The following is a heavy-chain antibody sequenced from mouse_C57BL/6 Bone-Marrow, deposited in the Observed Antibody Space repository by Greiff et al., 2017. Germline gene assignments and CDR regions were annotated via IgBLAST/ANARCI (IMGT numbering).Heavy chain of an antibody. D-gene: IGHD1-1*01. CDR2: ISGGGGNT. CDR1: GFTFSSYT. V-gene: IGHV5-9*01. J-gene: IGHJ2*01. CDR3: ARQYYYGSSVDY. Sequence: EVMLVESGGGLVKPGGSLKLSCAASGFTFSSYTMSWVRQTPEKRLEWVATISGGGGNTYYPDSVKGRFTISRANAKNTLYLQMSSLRSEDTALYYCARQYYYGSSVDYGGQGTTLTVSS.